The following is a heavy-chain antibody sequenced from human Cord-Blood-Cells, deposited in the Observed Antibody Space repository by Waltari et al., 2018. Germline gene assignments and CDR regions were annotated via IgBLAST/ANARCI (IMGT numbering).Heavy chain of an antibody. Sequence: QVQLQQWGAGLLKPSETLSLTCAVYGGSFSGYYWSWIRQPPGKGLEWIGEINHSGSTNYNPSLKRRVTISVDTSKSQFSLKLSSVTAAATAVYYGARVVIAGRLFDYWGQGTLVTVSS. D-gene: IGHD3-16*02. J-gene: IGHJ4*02. CDR1: GGSFSGYY. CDR2: INHSGST. V-gene: IGHV4-34*01. CDR3: ARVVIAGRLFDY.